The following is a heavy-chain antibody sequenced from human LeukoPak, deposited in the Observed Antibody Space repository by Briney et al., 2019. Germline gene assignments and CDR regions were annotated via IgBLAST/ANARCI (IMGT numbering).Heavy chain of an antibody. D-gene: IGHD3-10*01. CDR1: GYSISSGYY. CDR2: IYHSGST. CDR3: ARVPPRVIIII. J-gene: IGHJ4*02. Sequence: SETLSLTCTVSGYSISSGYYWGWIRQPPGKGLEWIGYIYHSGSTSYNPSLKSRVSISVDRSKNQFSLNLSSVTVADTAVYYCARVPPRVIIIIWGQGTLVTVSS. V-gene: IGHV4-38-2*02.